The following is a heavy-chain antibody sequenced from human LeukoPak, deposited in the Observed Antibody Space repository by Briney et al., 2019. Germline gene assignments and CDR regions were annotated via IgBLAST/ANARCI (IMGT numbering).Heavy chain of an antibody. V-gene: IGHV3-74*01. Sequence: GGSLRLSCAASGFTFSTYWMHWVRQAPEKRLVWVSRINSDGSSTSYADSVKGRFTISRDNAKNTLYLQMNSLRAEDTAVYYCARVLGSSAAGLIDYWGQGTLVTVSS. CDR1: GFTFSTYW. D-gene: IGHD6-6*01. CDR3: ARVLGSSAAGLIDY. J-gene: IGHJ4*02. CDR2: INSDGSST.